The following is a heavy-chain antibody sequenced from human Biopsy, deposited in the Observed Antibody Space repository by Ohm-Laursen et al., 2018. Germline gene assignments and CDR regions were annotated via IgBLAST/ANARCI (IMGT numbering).Heavy chain of an antibody. CDR3: AKGGYCTTTSCYMDVDY. D-gene: IGHD2-2*02. J-gene: IGHJ4*02. CDR1: GFNFDDFA. V-gene: IGHV3-23*01. CDR2: ISGSGGST. Sequence: GSLRLSCAASGFNFDDFAMHWVRQTPGKGLEWVSTISGSGGSTYYADSVKGRFTISRDASKNTLYLLMNSLRAEDTAMYYCAKGGYCTTTSCYMDVDYWGQGTLVTVSS.